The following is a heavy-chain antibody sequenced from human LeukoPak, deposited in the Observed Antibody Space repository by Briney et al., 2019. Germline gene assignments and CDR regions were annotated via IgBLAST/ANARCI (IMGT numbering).Heavy chain of an antibody. CDR2: ISGSGGST. V-gene: IGHV3-23*01. J-gene: IGHJ4*02. CDR3: AKDVDSGTYFDY. CDR1: GFTFSSYA. D-gene: IGHD3-10*01. Sequence: GGSLRLSCAASGFTFSSYAMSWVRQAPGKGLERVSAISGSGGSTYYADSVKGRFTISRDNSKNTLYLQMNSLRAEDTAVYYCAKDVDSGTYFDYWGQGTLVTVSS.